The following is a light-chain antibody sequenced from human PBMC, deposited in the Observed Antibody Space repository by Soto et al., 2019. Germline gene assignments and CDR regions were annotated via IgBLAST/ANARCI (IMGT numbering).Light chain of an antibody. CDR1: QDISYY. V-gene: IGKV1-9*01. CDR3: QQFSSYPIT. J-gene: IGKJ5*01. CDR2: PAS. Sequence: DIQLTQSPSFLSGALGDRVPITRRASQDISYYLAWYPQKPGKAPKLLIYPASTLQSGVPSRFSGSGSGTEVTLTISSLQPEDVETYYCQQFSSYPITFGQGTRLEIK.